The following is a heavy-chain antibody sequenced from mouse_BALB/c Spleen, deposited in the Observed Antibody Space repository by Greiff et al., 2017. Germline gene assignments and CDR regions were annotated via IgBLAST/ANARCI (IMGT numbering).Heavy chain of an antibody. CDR1: GFTFSSFG. J-gene: IGHJ4*01. D-gene: IGHD2-3*01. CDR2: ISSGSSTI. V-gene: IGHV5-17*02. Sequence: EVKLVESGGGLVQPGGSRKLSCAASGFTFSSFGMHWVRQAPEKGLEWVAYISSGSSTIYYADTVKGRFTISRDNPKNTLFLQMTSLRSEDTAMYYCAREGYDGYPPSMDYWGQGTSVTVSS. CDR3: AREGYDGYPPSMDY.